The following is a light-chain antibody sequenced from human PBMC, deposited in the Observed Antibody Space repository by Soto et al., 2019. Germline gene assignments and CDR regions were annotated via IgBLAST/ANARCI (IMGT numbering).Light chain of an antibody. V-gene: IGKV3-15*01. CDR2: AAS. J-gene: IGKJ4*01. CDR3: QQYNNWSPLT. Sequence: EIVMTQSPATLSVSPGEGATLSCRASQSVSSNLAWYQQKPGQAPRLLIYAASNRATGIPARFRGSGSGTEFTLTITSLQSEDFAVYYCQQYNNWSPLTFGGGTKVEIK. CDR1: QSVSSN.